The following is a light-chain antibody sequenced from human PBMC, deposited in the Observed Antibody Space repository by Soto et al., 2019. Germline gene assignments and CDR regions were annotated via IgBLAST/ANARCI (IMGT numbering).Light chain of an antibody. CDR1: QGIRSY. Sequence: IQLSESPSSLSASVGDRVTITCRASQGIRSYLAWYQQKPGKAPKLLIYAASTLQCGVPSRFSGSGSGTEGTRTISSRQAEEVATYYWQQLNSYPLTGGGGTKVEIK. CDR3: QQLNSYPLT. CDR2: AAS. V-gene: IGKV1-9*01. J-gene: IGKJ4*01.